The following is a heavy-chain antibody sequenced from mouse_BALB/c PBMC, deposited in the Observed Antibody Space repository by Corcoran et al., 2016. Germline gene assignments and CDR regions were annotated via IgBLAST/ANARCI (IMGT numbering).Heavy chain of an antibody. CDR2: INPYNGAT. CDR1: GYSFTGYY. Sequence: EVQLQQSGPELVKPGASVKISCKASGYSFTGYYMHWVKQSHVKSLEWIGRINPYNGATSYNQNFKDKASLTVDKSSSTAYMELHSLTSEDSVVYYCARDSGTRYFDYWGQGTTPTVSS. V-gene: IGHV1-26*01. CDR3: ARDSGTRYFDY. J-gene: IGHJ2*01. D-gene: IGHD4-1*01.